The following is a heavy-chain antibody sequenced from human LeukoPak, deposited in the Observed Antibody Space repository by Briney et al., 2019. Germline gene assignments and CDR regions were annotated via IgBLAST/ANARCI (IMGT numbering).Heavy chain of an antibody. CDR2: ISSNGGGT. CDR1: GFTFSSYA. CDR3: ARAAPFSPPAVDYYYGMDV. Sequence: GGSLRLSCAASGFTFSSYAMHWVRQAPGKGLEYVSAISSNGGGTYYANSVKGRFTISRDNSKNTLYLQMGSLRAEDMAVYYCARAAPFSPPAVDYYYGMDVWGQGTTVTVSS. J-gene: IGHJ6*02. D-gene: IGHD2/OR15-2a*01. V-gene: IGHV3-64*01.